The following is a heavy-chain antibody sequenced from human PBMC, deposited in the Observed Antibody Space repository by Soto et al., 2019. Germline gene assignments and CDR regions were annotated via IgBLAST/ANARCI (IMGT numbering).Heavy chain of an antibody. Sequence: QVQLVQSGAEVKKPGSSVKVSCKASGGTFSSYAISWVRQAPGQGLEWMGGIIPIFGTANYAQKFQGRVTITADESTSTAYMELSSLRSEDTAVYYCARGSRYCSGGSCYLPKSSWGQGTLVTVSS. V-gene: IGHV1-69*12. CDR2: IIPIFGTA. CDR1: GGTFSSYA. D-gene: IGHD2-15*01. J-gene: IGHJ4*02. CDR3: ARGSRYCSGGSCYLPKSS.